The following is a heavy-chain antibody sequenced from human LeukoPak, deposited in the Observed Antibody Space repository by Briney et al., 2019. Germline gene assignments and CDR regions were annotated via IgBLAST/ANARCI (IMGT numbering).Heavy chain of an antibody. J-gene: IGHJ6*03. CDR3: ARVRREMKRSLGRTTEYSYYYYMDV. D-gene: IGHD1/OR15-1a*01. V-gene: IGHV3-30*04. Sequence: GGSLRLSCAASGFTFSSYAMHWVRQAPGKGLEWVAVISYDGSNKYYADSVKGRFTISRDNAKNSVYLQMNRLRAEDTAVYYCARVRREMKRSLGRTTEYSYYYYMDVWGKGTTVTVSS. CDR2: ISYDGSNK. CDR1: GFTFSSYA.